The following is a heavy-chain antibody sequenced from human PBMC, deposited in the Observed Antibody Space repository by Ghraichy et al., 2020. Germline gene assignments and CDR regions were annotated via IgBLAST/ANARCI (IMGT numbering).Heavy chain of an antibody. CDR2: IYSGGST. CDR3: ARDLRVYGLDV. D-gene: IGHD3-10*01. CDR1: GFTVRDNY. Sequence: GESLNISCAASGFTVRDNYMTWVRQTPGKGLEWVSLIYSGGSTKYADSVKGRFTISRDSSKNTVYLQMNSLRAEDTAVYYCARDLRVYGLDVWGQGTTVTVSS. V-gene: IGHV3-66*01. J-gene: IGHJ6*02.